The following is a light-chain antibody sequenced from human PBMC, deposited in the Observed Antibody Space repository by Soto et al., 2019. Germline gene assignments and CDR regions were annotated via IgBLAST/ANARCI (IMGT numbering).Light chain of an antibody. CDR3: QQYNSYSPT. Sequence: DIPMTQSPSTLSASVGDRVTITCRASQSISTWLAWYQQEPGKAPKLLIHKASSLQSGVPSRFSGSGSGTDFTLTISSLHPDDFATYNCQQYNSYSPTFGQGTRVEIK. J-gene: IGKJ1*01. CDR2: KAS. CDR1: QSISTW. V-gene: IGKV1-5*03.